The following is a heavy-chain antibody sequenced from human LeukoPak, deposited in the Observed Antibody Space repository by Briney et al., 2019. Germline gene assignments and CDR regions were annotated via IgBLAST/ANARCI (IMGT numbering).Heavy chain of an antibody. CDR2: IYTSGST. CDR1: GGSISSGSYY. J-gene: IGHJ3*02. D-gene: IGHD3-22*01. CDR3: AITPRITMIVVEPKDDAFDI. V-gene: IGHV4-61*02. Sequence: SETLSLTCTVSGGSISSGSYYWSWIRQPAGKGLEWIGRIYTSGSTNYNPSLKSRVTISVDTSKNQFSLKLSSVTAADTAVYYCAITPRITMIVVEPKDDAFDIWGQGTMVTVSS.